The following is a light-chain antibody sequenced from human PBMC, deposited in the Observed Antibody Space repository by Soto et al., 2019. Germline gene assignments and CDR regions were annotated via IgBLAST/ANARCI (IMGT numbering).Light chain of an antibody. J-gene: IGLJ2*01. CDR3: SSFAGGGNPVL. V-gene: IGLV2-8*01. CDR2: EVT. CDR1: SSDVGGYNY. Sequence: QSALTQPPSASGSLGQSVTISCTGTSSDVGGYNYVSWHQQHPGKAPKVMIYEVTKRPPGVPDRFSGSKSGNTASLTVSGLQAGEEADYYCSSFAGGGNPVLLGGGTKLTVL.